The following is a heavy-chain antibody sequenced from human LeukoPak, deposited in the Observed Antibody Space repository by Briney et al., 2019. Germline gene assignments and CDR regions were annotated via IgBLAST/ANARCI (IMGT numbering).Heavy chain of an antibody. D-gene: IGHD5-18*01. CDR2: ISSSSSYI. CDR1: GFTFSSYN. CDR3: VTDTSMGGLFDY. Sequence: PGGSLRLSCAASGFTFSSYNMNWVRQAPGKGLEWVSSISSSSSYIYYADSVKGRFTISRDNAKNSLYLQMSSLRDEDTALYYCVTDTSMGGLFDYWGQGTLVTVSS. V-gene: IGHV3-21*01. J-gene: IGHJ4*02.